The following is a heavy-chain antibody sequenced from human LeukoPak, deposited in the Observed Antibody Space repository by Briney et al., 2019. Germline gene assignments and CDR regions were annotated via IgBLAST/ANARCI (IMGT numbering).Heavy chain of an antibody. CDR2: INPSGGST. J-gene: IGHJ4*01. V-gene: IGHV1-46*01. D-gene: IGHD1-20*01. CDR1: GYTFSNYY. CDR3: AKGGLITGTRPGLDY. Sequence: ASVKVSCKASGYTFSNYYIHWVRQAPGQGLEWMGVINPSGGSTGYAQKFQGRVTMTRDTSTSTVYMELSSLRSEDTAVYYCAKGGLITGTRPGLDYWGQGTLVTVSS.